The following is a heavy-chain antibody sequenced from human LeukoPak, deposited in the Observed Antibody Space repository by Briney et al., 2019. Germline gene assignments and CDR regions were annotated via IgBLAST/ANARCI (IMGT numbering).Heavy chain of an antibody. D-gene: IGHD3-22*01. V-gene: IGHV2-5*02. Sequence: SGPTLVKPTQTLTLTCTFSGFSLRNRGVSVGWIRQPPGKALEWLALIYWDDDKRYRPPLKSRLTITKDTFRNQVVLAMTNMDPVDTATYYCAHGYYYDSSVVGAFDIWGQGTMVTVSS. J-gene: IGHJ3*02. CDR2: IYWDDDK. CDR1: GFSLRNRGVS. CDR3: AHGYYYDSSVVGAFDI.